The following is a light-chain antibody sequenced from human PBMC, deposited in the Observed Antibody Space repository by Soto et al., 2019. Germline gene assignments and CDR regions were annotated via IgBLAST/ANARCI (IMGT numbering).Light chain of an antibody. V-gene: IGLV1-51*01. CDR2: GDN. CDR3: GSWDSSLSAYV. CDR1: SSNIGGNS. Sequence: QSVLTQPPSVSAAPGQKVTISCSGSSSNIGGNSVSWYQQLPGTAPKLLIYGDNKRPSGIPDRFSGSKSGTSATLGITGFQTGDEADYYCGSWDSSLSAYVFGTGTKVTVL. J-gene: IGLJ1*01.